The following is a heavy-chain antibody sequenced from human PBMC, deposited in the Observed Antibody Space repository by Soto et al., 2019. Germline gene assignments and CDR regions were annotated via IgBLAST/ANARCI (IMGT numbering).Heavy chain of an antibody. Sequence: ASVKVSCKASGYTFTSYGISWVRQAPGQGLEWMGWISAYNGNTNCAQKLQGRVTMTTDTSTSTAYMELRSLRSDDTAVYYCAKDVAAGSTSWIYYYGMDVWGQGTTVTVSS. D-gene: IGHD2-2*01. CDR1: GYTFTSYG. CDR2: ISAYNGNT. J-gene: IGHJ6*02. V-gene: IGHV1-18*01. CDR3: AKDVAAGSTSWIYYYGMDV.